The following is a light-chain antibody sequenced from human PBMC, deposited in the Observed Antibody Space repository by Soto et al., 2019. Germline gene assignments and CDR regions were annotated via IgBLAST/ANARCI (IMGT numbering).Light chain of an antibody. CDR3: QQYGSSPRWT. Sequence: EIVLTQSPGTLSLSPGERATLSCRASQSVSSSYLAWYQQKPGQAPRLLIYGASSRATGIPDRFSVSGSGTDFTLTISRLEPEDFAVYYWQQYGSSPRWTFGQGTKVEIK. V-gene: IGKV3-20*01. J-gene: IGKJ1*01. CDR2: GAS. CDR1: QSVSSSY.